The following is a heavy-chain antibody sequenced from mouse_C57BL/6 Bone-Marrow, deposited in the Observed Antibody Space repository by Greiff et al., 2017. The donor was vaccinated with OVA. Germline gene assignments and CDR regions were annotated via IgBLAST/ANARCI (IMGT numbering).Heavy chain of an antibody. V-gene: IGHV1-50*01. CDR1: GYTFTSYW. CDR2: IDPSDSYT. CDR3: ARGGGPWFAY. Sequence: QVQLQQPGAVLVKPGASVKLSCKASGYTFTSYWMQWVKQRPGQGLEWIGEIDPSDSYTNYNQKFKGKATLTVDTSSSTAYMQLSSLTSEDSAVYYCARGGGPWFAYWGQGTLVTVSA. J-gene: IGHJ3*01.